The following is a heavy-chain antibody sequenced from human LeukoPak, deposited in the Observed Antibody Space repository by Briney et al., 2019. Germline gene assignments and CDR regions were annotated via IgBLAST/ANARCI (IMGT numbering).Heavy chain of an antibody. V-gene: IGHV1-69*13. D-gene: IGHD3-16*02. Sequence: SVKVSCKASGGTFSSYAISWVRQAPGQGLEWMGGVIPIFGTANYAQKFQGRVTITADESTSTAYMELSSLRSEDTAAYYCARVGENYVWGSYRYDAFDIWGQGTMVTVSS. J-gene: IGHJ3*02. CDR2: VIPIFGTA. CDR1: GGTFSSYA. CDR3: ARVGENYVWGSYRYDAFDI.